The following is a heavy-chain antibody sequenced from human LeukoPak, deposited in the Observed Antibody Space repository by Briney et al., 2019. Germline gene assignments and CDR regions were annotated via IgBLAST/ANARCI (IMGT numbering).Heavy chain of an antibody. Sequence: GGSLRLSCAASGFTFTSQGMAWVRQAPAKGLEWVSAITGSGDNTYYANSVKGRFTISRNNSKNTLYLQMNSLSAEDTAVYYCAKMQGYFDLWGRGTLVTVSS. CDR2: ITGSGDNT. CDR3: AKMQGYFDL. J-gene: IGHJ2*01. V-gene: IGHV3-23*01. CDR1: GFTFTSQG.